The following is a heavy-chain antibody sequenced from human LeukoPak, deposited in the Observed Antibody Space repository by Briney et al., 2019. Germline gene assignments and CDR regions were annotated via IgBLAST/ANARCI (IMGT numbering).Heavy chain of an antibody. CDR2: INTDGSYS. CDR1: GFTFSYFW. D-gene: IGHD5-18*01. CDR3: ARKKRVDTDSIMVYYYYAMDV. Sequence: GGSLRLSCAASGFTFSYFWMHWFRQTPGKGLVWVSCINTDGSYSSYADSVKGRFTISRDNVRNTLYLQMNSLRAEDSAVYYCARKKRVDTDSIMVYYYYAMDVWGQGTTVTVSS. V-gene: IGHV3-74*01. J-gene: IGHJ6*02.